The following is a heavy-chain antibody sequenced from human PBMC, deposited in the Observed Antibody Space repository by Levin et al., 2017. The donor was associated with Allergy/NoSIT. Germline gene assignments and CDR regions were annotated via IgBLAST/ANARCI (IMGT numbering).Heavy chain of an antibody. D-gene: IGHD5-18*01. CDR1: GFTFSSSA. CDR3: ATLTAIAGYYYGMDV. J-gene: IGHJ6*02. CDR2: ISGSGGST. V-gene: IGHV3-23*01. Sequence: LSLTCAASGFTFSSSAMSWVRQAPGKGLEWVSAISGSGGSTYYADSVKGRFTISRDNSKNTRYLQMNSLRAEDTAVYYCATLTAIAGYYYGMDVWGQGTTVTVSS.